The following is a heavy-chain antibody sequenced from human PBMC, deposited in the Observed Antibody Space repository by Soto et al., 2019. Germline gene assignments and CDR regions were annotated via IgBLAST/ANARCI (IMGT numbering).Heavy chain of an antibody. J-gene: IGHJ4*02. Sequence: QVQQVQSGAEVKKPGASVKVSCKASGYTFTRYYMHWVRQAPGQGLEWMGIINPSGGSTSYAQKFQGRVTMTSDTSTSTVYMELSSLRSEDTAVYYCAGESMSAREVDPYWGQGTLVTVS. D-gene: IGHD1-26*01. CDR2: INPSGGST. CDR1: GYTFTRYY. CDR3: AGESMSAREVDPY. V-gene: IGHV1-46*01.